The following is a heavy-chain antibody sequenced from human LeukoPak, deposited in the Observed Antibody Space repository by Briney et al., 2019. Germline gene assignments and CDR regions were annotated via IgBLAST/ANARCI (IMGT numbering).Heavy chain of an antibody. J-gene: IGHJ4*02. CDR3: TRDPVEPRIDDY. D-gene: IGHD1-1*01. CDR1: GFTFSSYS. CDR2: ISSSSSYI. Sequence: GGSLRLSCAASGFTFSSYSMNWVRQAPGKGLEWVASISSSSSYIYYADTVKGRFTISRDNAKNSLYLQMNSLRAEDTAVYYCTRDPVEPRIDDYWGQGTLVTVSS. V-gene: IGHV3-21*01.